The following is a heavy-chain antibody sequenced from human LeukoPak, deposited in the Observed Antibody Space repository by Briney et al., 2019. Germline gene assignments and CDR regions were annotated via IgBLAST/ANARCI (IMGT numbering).Heavy chain of an antibody. V-gene: IGHV3-7*01. J-gene: IGHJ3*02. CDR2: IKQDGSEK. CDR1: GFTFSSYW. D-gene: IGHD4-17*01. CDR3: ARGRYGDYPGAFDI. Sequence: GGSLRLSCAASGFTFSSYWMSWVRQAPGKGLEWVANIKQDGSEKYYVDSVKGRFTISRDNAKNSLYLQMNSLRAEDTAVYYCARGRYGDYPGAFDIWGQGTMVTVSS.